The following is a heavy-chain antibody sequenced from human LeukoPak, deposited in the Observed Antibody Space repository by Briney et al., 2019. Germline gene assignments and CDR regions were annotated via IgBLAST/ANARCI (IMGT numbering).Heavy chain of an antibody. CDR3: ARGSTYYDSSGQVPFAY. CDR2: ISGSSSTI. J-gene: IGHJ4*02. Sequence: GGSLRLSCAASEFTFSSYSMNWVRQAPGKGLEWGSYISGSSSTIYYADSVKGRFTISRDNGKNTLYLQMNSLRAEDTAVYYCARGSTYYDSSGQVPFAYWGQGTLVTVSS. D-gene: IGHD3-22*01. V-gene: IGHV3-48*01. CDR1: EFTFSSYS.